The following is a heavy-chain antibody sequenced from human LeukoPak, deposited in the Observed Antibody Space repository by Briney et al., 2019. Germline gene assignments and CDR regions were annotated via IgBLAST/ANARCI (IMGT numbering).Heavy chain of an antibody. CDR1: GFTFSSYS. CDR3: AKDRKLYYDSSGSHFDY. J-gene: IGHJ4*02. V-gene: IGHV3-48*04. Sequence: GGSLRLSCAASGFTFSSYSMNWVRQAPGKGLEWVSYISSSSSTIYYADSVKGRFTISRDNAKNSLYLQMNSLRAEDTALYYCAKDRKLYYDSSGSHFDYWGQGTLVTVSS. D-gene: IGHD3-22*01. CDR2: ISSSSSTI.